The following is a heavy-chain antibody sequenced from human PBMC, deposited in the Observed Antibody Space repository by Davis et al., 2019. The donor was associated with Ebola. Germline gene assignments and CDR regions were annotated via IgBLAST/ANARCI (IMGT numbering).Heavy chain of an antibody. J-gene: IGHJ3*02. CDR3: ARPGTAGTVDGFDI. CDR1: GYNFITYW. Sequence: GESLKISCKGSGYNFITYWIGWVRQMPGKGLEWMGIIYPGDSDTRYNPSFQGQVTISADKSISTAYLQWSSLKASDSAMYYCARPGTAGTVDGFDIWGQGTMVTVSS. V-gene: IGHV5-51*01. CDR2: IYPGDSDT. D-gene: IGHD1-1*01.